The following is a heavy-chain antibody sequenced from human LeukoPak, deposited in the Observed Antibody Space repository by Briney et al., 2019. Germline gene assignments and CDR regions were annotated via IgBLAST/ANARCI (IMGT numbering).Heavy chain of an antibody. CDR3: ARVGYYDGSGYLDY. Sequence: ASVKVSCKAFGYTFTGFYIHWVRQAPGQGLEWMGRINPNSGDTNYAQKFLARVTMTRDTSISTAFMELTRLRSDDTAVYYCARVGYYDGSGYLDYWGREPWSPSPQ. V-gene: IGHV1-2*06. CDR2: INPNSGDT. CDR1: GYTFTGFY. J-gene: IGHJ4*02. D-gene: IGHD3-22*01.